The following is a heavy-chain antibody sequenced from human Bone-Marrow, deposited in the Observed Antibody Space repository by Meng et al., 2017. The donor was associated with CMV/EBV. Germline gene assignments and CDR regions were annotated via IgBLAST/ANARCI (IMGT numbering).Heavy chain of an antibody. CDR2: ISSSSRYK. CDR1: RFFFSINS. CDR3: ATNPKNPDDY. J-gene: IGHJ4*02. D-gene: IGHD1-14*01. V-gene: IGHV3-21*06. Sequence: GESLKISCAGSRFFFSINSMNWVRQAPGRGLEWVSSISSSSRYKYYADSVKGRFTISRDNAKTSLYLQLDSLRVADTAVYYCATNPKNPDDYWGQGTLVTVSS.